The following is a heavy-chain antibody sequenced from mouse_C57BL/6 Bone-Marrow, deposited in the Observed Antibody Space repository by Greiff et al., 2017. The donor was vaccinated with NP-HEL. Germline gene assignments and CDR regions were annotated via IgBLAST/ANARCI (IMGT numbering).Heavy chain of an antibody. Sequence: VKLQQPGAELVKPGASVKLSCKASGYTFTSYWMHWVKQRPGQGLEWIGMIHPNSGSTNYNEKFKSKATLTVDKSSSTAYMQLSSLTSEDSAVYYCARPPIYYDFDYWGQGTTLTVSS. J-gene: IGHJ2*01. CDR3: ARPPIYYDFDY. V-gene: IGHV1-64*01. CDR2: IHPNSGST. D-gene: IGHD2-4*01. CDR1: GYTFTSYW.